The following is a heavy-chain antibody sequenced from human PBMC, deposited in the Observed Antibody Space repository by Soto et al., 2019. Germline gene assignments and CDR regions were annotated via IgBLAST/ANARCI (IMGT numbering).Heavy chain of an antibody. V-gene: IGHV3-13*01. J-gene: IGHJ6*02. Sequence: EVQLVESGGGLVQPGGSVRLSCVASGFTFSNYDMHWVRQPTGKGLEWVSTFVTTGDTYYPGSVKGRFTISRENAKNSLYLQMNSLRAEDTAVYYCARSSWNYGMDVWGQRTTVTVSS. CDR1: GFTFSNYD. CDR2: FVTTGDT. CDR3: ARSSWNYGMDV. D-gene: IGHD2-15*01.